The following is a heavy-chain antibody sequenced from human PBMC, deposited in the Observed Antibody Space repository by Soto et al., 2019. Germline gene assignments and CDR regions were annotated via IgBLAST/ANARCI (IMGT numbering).Heavy chain of an antibody. CDR1: GFTFSSYG. CDR2: IWYDGSNK. D-gene: IGHD2-21*02. CDR3: ARDLFMVTTDSDAFDI. Sequence: QVQLVESGGGVVQPGRSLRLSCAASGFTFSSYGMHWVRQAPGKGLEWVAVIWYDGSNKYYADSVKGRFTISRDNSKNTLYLQMNSLRAEDTAVYYCARDLFMVTTDSDAFDIWGQGTMVTVSS. J-gene: IGHJ3*02. V-gene: IGHV3-33*01.